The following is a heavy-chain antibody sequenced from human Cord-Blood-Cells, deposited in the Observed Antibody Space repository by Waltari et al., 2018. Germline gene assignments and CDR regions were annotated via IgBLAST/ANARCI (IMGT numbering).Heavy chain of an antibody. CDR2: INPNSGGT. V-gene: IGHV1-2*02. Sequence: QVQLVQSGAEVKKPGASVKVSCKASGYTFTGYYMHWVQQAPGQGLEWMGWINPNSGGTNYAQKFQGRVTMTRDTSISTAYMELSRLRSDDTAVYYCARWGSYSSSWSSFDYWGQGTLVTVSS. J-gene: IGHJ4*02. D-gene: IGHD6-13*01. CDR3: ARWGSYSSSWSSFDY. CDR1: GYTFTGYY.